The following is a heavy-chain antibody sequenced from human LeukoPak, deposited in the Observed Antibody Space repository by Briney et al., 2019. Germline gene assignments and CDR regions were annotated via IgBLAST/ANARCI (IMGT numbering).Heavy chain of an antibody. CDR2: IYYSGST. V-gene: IGHV4-39*07. Sequence: TSETLSLTCTVSGDSISSSNCYWGWIRQPPGKGLEWIGTIYYSGSTFYNPSLKSRVTISVDTSKNQFSLKLSSVTAADTAMYYCARDQDEYGGKGTFDYWGQGTLVTVSS. CDR3: ARDQDEYGGKGTFDY. D-gene: IGHD4-23*01. J-gene: IGHJ4*02. CDR1: GDSISSSNCY.